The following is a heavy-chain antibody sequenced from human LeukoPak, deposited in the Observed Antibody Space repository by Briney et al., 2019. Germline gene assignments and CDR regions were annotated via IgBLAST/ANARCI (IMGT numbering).Heavy chain of an antibody. CDR1: GFTFNTFG. J-gene: IGHJ4*02. CDR3: AKDTAVQFLEPAF. V-gene: IGHV3-33*06. CDR2: IWVDGSVK. D-gene: IGHD3-3*01. Sequence: GGSLRLSCAASGFTFNTFGMHWVRQAPGQGLEWVAAIWVDGSVKHYSDAVKGRFTISRDNSLNTLYLQMNSLRVEDTATYYCAKDTAVQFLEPAFWGQGPLVTVSS.